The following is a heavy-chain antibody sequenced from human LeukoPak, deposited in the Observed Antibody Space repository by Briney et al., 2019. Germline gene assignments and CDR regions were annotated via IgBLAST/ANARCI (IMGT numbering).Heavy chain of an antibody. CDR3: ARNRHYCSGGSCSSNWFDP. D-gene: IGHD2-15*01. V-gene: IGHV4-61*01. CDR1: GGSVGSGSYY. CDR2: IYYSGST. J-gene: IGHJ5*02. Sequence: SETLSLTCTVSGGSVGSGSYYWSWIRQPPGKGLEWIGYIYYSGSTNYNPSLKSRVTISVDTSKNQFSLKLSSVTAADTAVYYCARNRHYCSGGSCSSNWFDPWGQGTLVTVSS.